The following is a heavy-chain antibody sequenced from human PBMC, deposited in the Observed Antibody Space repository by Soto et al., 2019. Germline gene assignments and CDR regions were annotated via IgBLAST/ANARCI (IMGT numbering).Heavy chain of an antibody. CDR1: GFTFSSYS. CDR2: IFATSTTI. J-gene: IGHJ4*02. CDR3: ARDKDWAFDY. V-gene: IGHV3-48*04. Sequence: PGGSLRLSCAASGFTFSSYSMNWVRQAPGKGLEWISYIFATSTTIYYADSVKGRFTVSRDNTQNSLFLLMNSLRAEDTAIYYCARDKDWAFDYWGQGTQVTVSS. D-gene: IGHD3-9*01.